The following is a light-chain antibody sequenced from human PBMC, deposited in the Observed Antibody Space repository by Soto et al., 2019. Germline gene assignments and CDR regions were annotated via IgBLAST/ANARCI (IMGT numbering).Light chain of an antibody. CDR2: EDK. CDR1: SGSIASYY. CDR3: HSYDSSNFV. J-gene: IGLJ1*01. Sequence: NFILTQPHSVSGSPGKTVTISCTRSSGSIASYYVQWYQQRPGSAPTTVIYEDKQRPSGVPDRFSGSIDSSSNSASLTISGLEAEDEADYYCHSYDSSNFVFGSGTKVTV. V-gene: IGLV6-57*04.